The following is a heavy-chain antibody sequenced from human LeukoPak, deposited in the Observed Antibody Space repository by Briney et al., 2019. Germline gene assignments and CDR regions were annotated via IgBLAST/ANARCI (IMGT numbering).Heavy chain of an antibody. Sequence: SQTLSLTCTVSGGSISSGSYYWSWIRQPAGKGLEWIGRIYTSGSTNYNPSLKSRVTIPVDTSKNQFSLKLSSVTAADTAVYYCARSFPEDGDYWGQGTLVTVSS. CDR1: GGSISSGSYY. J-gene: IGHJ4*02. CDR3: ARSFPEDGDY. D-gene: IGHD2-15*01. CDR2: IYTSGST. V-gene: IGHV4-61*02.